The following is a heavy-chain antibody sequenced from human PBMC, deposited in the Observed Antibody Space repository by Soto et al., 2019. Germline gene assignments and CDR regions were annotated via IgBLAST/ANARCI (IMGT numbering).Heavy chain of an antibody. Sequence: PSETLSLTCAVYGGSFSGYYWSWIRQPPGKGLEWIGEINHSGSTNYNPSLKSRVTISVDTSKNQFSLKLSSVTAADTAVYYCARGGYCSGGSCRNWFDPWGQGTLVTVS. D-gene: IGHD2-15*01. V-gene: IGHV4-34*01. CDR2: INHSGST. CDR3: ARGGYCSGGSCRNWFDP. J-gene: IGHJ5*02. CDR1: GGSFSGYY.